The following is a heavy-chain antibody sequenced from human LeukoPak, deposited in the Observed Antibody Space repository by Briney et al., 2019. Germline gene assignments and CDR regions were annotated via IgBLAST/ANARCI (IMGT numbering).Heavy chain of an antibody. V-gene: IGHV3-43*01. CDR3: ANLPTSIAARLDYFDY. Sequence: PGGSLRLSCAASGFTFDDYTMHWVRQAPGKGLEWVSLISWDGGSTYYADSVKGRFTISRDNSKNTLYLQMNSLRAEDTAVYYCANLPTSIAARLDYFDYWGQGTLVTVSS. CDR1: GFTFDDYT. J-gene: IGHJ4*02. CDR2: ISWDGGST. D-gene: IGHD6-6*01.